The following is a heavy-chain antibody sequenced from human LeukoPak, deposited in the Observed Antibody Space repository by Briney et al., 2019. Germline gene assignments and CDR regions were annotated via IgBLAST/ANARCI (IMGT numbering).Heavy chain of an antibody. CDR3: ARDIRIYVWGSSRSHDAFDI. CDR1: GFTFSSYS. Sequence: GGSLRLSCAASGFTFSSYSMNWVRQAPGKGLEWVSYISSSSSTIYYADSVKGRFTISRDNAKNSLYLQMNSLRVEDTAVYYCARDIRIYVWGSSRSHDAFDIWGQGTMVTVSS. D-gene: IGHD3-16*02. CDR2: ISSSSSTI. J-gene: IGHJ3*02. V-gene: IGHV3-48*01.